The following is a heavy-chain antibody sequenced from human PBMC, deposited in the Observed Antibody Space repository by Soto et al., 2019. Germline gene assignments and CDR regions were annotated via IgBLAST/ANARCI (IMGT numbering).Heavy chain of an antibody. J-gene: IGHJ6*04. V-gene: IGHV1-18*04. Sequence: ASVKVSCKASGYTFTSYGISWVRQAPGQGLEWMGWISAYNGNTNYAQKLQGRVTMTTDTSTSTAYMELRSLRSDDTAVYYCSRARYGDSRGWYQNYYYYHCKDDWDKGTTVTVAS. D-gene: IGHD6-19*01. CDR2: ISAYNGNT. CDR3: SRARYGDSRGWYQNYYYYHCKDD. CDR1: GYTFTSYG.